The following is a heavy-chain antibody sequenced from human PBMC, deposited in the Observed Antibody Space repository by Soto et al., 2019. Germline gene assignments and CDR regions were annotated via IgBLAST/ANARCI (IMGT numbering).Heavy chain of an antibody. CDR2: ISYDGSDK. Sequence: QAGGSLRLSCAASGFTFSSYAMHWVRQAPGKGLEWVAVISYDGSDKYYADSVKGRFTISRDNSKNTLYLQMNSLRAEDTAVYYCARYIVVVTATYAFDIWGQGTMVTVSS. CDR1: GFTFSSYA. V-gene: IGHV3-30-3*01. J-gene: IGHJ3*02. CDR3: ARYIVVVTATYAFDI. D-gene: IGHD2-21*02.